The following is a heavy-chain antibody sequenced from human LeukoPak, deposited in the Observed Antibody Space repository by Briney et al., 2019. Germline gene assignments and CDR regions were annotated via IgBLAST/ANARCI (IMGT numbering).Heavy chain of an antibody. V-gene: IGHV3-23*01. Sequence: TGGSLRLSCAASGFTFSSHAMNWVRQAPGQGLEWVSLVSATGDSTYYADSVKGRFTISRDNSKDMVFLQMNSLRAEDAAVYFCAKGTPTLDCWGQGTRVTVSS. CDR2: VSATGDST. D-gene: IGHD3-16*01. J-gene: IGHJ4*02. CDR3: AKGTPTLDC. CDR1: GFTFSSHA.